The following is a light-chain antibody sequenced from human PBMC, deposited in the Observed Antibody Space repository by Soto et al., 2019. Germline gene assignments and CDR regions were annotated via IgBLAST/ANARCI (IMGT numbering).Light chain of an antibody. Sequence: AIQMTQSPSSLSASVGDRVTITCRASEDIRKELSWYQQKPGKAPNVLIYGASSSQSGVTSRFSGSGSGTDVTLTISSLQPEDFATYYCLQDHNYPRTFGQGTKVQVK. V-gene: IGKV1-6*01. J-gene: IGKJ1*01. CDR1: EDIRKE. CDR3: LQDHNYPRT. CDR2: GAS.